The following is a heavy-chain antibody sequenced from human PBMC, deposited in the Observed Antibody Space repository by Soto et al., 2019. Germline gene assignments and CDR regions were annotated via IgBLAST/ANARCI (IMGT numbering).Heavy chain of an antibody. Sequence: ASVKVSCKASGYTFTSYGISWVRQAPGQGLEWMGWISAYNGSTNYAQKLQGRVTMTTDTSTSTAYMELRSLRSDDTAVYYCARDLANYYGSGSYYTSSDYWGQGTLVTVS. J-gene: IGHJ4*02. V-gene: IGHV1-18*01. CDR2: ISAYNGST. D-gene: IGHD3-10*01. CDR1: GYTFTSYG. CDR3: ARDLANYYGSGSYYTSSDY.